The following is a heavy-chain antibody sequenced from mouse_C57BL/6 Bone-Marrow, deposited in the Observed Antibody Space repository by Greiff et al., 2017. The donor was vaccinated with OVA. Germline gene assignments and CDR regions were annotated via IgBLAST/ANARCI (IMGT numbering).Heavy chain of an antibody. D-gene: IGHD1-1*02. J-gene: IGHJ3*01. Sequence: VMLVESGPGLVQPSQSLSITCTVSGFSLTSYGVHWVRQPPGKGLEWLGVIWSGGSTDYNAAFISRLSISKDNSKSQVFSKMNSLQADDTAIYYCAKIPLYGWCAYWGQGSLVTVSA. CDR3: AKIPLYGWCAY. CDR2: IWSGGST. CDR1: GFSLTSYG. V-gene: IGHV2-4*01.